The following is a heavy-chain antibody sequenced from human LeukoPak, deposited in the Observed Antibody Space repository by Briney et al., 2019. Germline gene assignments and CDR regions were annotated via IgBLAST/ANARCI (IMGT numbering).Heavy chain of an antibody. D-gene: IGHD4-17*01. CDR1: GGSISSCGYY. Sequence: SQTLSLTCTVSGGSISSCGYYWGWIRQHPGEGLEWIGYIYYSGSTYYNPSLKSRVTISVDTSKNQFSLKLSSVTAADTAVYYCARDTGNYSMDVWGQGTTVTVSS. CDR3: ARDTGNYSMDV. CDR2: IYYSGST. J-gene: IGHJ6*02. V-gene: IGHV4-31*03.